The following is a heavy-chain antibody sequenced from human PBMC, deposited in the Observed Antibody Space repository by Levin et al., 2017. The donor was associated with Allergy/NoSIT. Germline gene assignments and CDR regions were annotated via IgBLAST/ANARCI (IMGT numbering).Heavy chain of an antibody. V-gene: IGHV3-21*01. D-gene: IGHD2-15*01. CDR2: ISSSSSYI. CDR1: GFTFSSYS. CDR3: ARDGGYCSGGSCYTGYYYYYGMDV. Sequence: GESLKISCAASGFTFSSYSMNWVRQAPGKGLEWVSSISSSSSYIYYADSVKGRFTISRDNAKNSLYLQMNSLRAEDTAVYYCARDGGYCSGGSCYTGYYYYYGMDVWGQGTTVTVSS. J-gene: IGHJ6*02.